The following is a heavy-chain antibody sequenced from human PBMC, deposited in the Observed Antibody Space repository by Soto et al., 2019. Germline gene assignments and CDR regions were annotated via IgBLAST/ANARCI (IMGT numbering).Heavy chain of an antibody. Sequence: GGSLRLSCTTSGFTFTNYAINWVRQAPGKGLEWVSSIGATGGATYYADSVKGRFTVSRDSSKNTLYLQMNGLRAEDTAVYYCAKFIAARPHWGQGTLVTVSS. CDR3: AKFIAARPH. J-gene: IGHJ4*02. CDR1: GFTFTNYA. D-gene: IGHD6-6*01. CDR2: IGATGGAT. V-gene: IGHV3-23*01.